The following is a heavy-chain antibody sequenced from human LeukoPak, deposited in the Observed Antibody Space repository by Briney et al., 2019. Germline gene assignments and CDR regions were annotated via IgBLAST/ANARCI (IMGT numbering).Heavy chain of an antibody. Sequence: SETLSLTCTVSGGSISSYYWSWIRQPPGKGLEWIGYIYYSGSTNYNPSLKSRVTISVDTSKNQFSLKLSSVTAADTAVYYCARGTDRGLVIYYFDYWGQGTLVTVSS. J-gene: IGHJ4*02. D-gene: IGHD3/OR15-3a*01. CDR3: ARGTDRGLVIYYFDY. V-gene: IGHV4-59*01. CDR2: IYYSGST. CDR1: GGSISSYY.